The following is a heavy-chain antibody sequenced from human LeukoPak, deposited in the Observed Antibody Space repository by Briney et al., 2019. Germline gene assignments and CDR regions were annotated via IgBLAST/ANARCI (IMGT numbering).Heavy chain of an antibody. CDR1: GGSISSHY. J-gene: IGHJ4*02. Sequence: PSETLSLTCTVSGGSISSHYWSWIRQPAGKGLEWIGRIYTSGSTNYNPSLKSRVTMSVDTSKNQFSLKLSSVTAADTAVYYCARAPISSGWLSHDYWGQGTLVTVSS. CDR3: ARAPISSGWLSHDY. V-gene: IGHV4-4*07. D-gene: IGHD6-19*01. CDR2: IYTSGST.